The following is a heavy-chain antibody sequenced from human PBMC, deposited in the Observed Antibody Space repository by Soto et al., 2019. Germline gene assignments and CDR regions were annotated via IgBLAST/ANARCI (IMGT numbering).Heavy chain of an antibody. V-gene: IGHV2-5*02. J-gene: IGHJ5*02. D-gene: IGHD3-22*01. CDR2: IYWDADK. Sequence: QITLKESGPTLVKPTQTLTLTCTFSGFSLSTSGVGVGWIRQPPGKALEWLALIYWDADKRYSPSLKSRLTITKDTSKNQVVLTMTNMDPVDTATYYCAHSLIGYYYDSSGSNWFDPWGQGTLVTVSS. CDR3: AHSLIGYYYDSSGSNWFDP. CDR1: GFSLSTSGVG.